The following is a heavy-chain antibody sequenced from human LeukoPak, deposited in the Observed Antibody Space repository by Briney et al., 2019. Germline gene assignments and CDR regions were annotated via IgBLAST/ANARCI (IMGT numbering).Heavy chain of an antibody. CDR3: ARLLSSGWYVD. CDR1: GGSFSGYY. CDR2: INHSGST. D-gene: IGHD6-19*01. V-gene: IGHV4-34*01. Sequence: SETLSLTCAVYGGSFSGYYWSWIRQPPGKGLEWIGEINHSGSTNYNPSLKSRVTISVDTSKNQFSLKLSSVTAADTAVYYCARLLSSGWYVDWGQGTLVTVSS. J-gene: IGHJ4*02.